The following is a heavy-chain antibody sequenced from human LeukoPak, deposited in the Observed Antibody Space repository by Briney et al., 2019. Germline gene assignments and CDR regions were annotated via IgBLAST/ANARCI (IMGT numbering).Heavy chain of an antibody. D-gene: IGHD2-2*01. Sequence: GASVKVSCKASGYTFTSYGISWVRQAPGQGKGWMGWISVYNGNTNYAQKLQGRGSMTTDTSTSTAFMELRRPTSDDPAVYYCARKSAAILKAFDIWGQGTMLTVSS. V-gene: IGHV1-18*04. CDR3: ARKSAAILKAFDI. CDR1: GYTFTSYG. J-gene: IGHJ3*02. CDR2: ISVYNGNT.